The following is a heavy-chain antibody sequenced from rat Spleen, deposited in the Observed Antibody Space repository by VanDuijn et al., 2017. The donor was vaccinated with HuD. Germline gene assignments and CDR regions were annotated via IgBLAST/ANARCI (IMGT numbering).Heavy chain of an antibody. CDR1: GFSLTSNG. V-gene: IGHV2S12*01. CDR2: ISSGGST. J-gene: IGHJ2*01. Sequence: QVQLKESGPGLVQPSQTLSLTCTVSGFSLTSNGVSWVRQPPGKGLEWIAAISSGGSTYYNSALKSRLSISRDTSKSQVFLKMTSLQTEDTATYYCAREGTYTYYGYNPHYFDYWGQGVMVTVSS. D-gene: IGHD1-9*01. CDR3: AREGTYTYYGYNPHYFDY.